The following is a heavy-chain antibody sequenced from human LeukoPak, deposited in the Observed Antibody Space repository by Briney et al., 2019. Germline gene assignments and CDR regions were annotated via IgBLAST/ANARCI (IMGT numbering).Heavy chain of an antibody. Sequence: ASVKVSCKASGYTFTSYGISWVRQAPGQGLEWMGWISAYNGNTNYAQKLQGRVTITRNTSISTAYMELSSLRSEDTAVYYCAKAGSDGAPGDYWGQGTLVTVSS. V-gene: IGHV1-18*01. CDR1: GYTFTSYG. CDR3: AKAGSDGAPGDY. CDR2: ISAYNGNT. D-gene: IGHD4-17*01. J-gene: IGHJ4*02.